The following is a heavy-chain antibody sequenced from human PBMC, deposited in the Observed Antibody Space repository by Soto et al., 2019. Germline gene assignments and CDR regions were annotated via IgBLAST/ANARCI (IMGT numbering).Heavy chain of an antibody. CDR1: GFAFDDYA. CDR2: INWNSGSI. V-gene: IGHV3-9*01. D-gene: IGHD6-13*01. CDR3: VKDESINWYSGHFRH. Sequence: GGSLRLSCAASGFAFDDYAMHWFRQVPGKGLEWVSGINWNSGSIGYGDSVKGRFAISRDNAKNSLHLQMNSLSAEDTAFYYCVKDESINWYSGHFRHWGQGTLVTVSS. J-gene: IGHJ1*01.